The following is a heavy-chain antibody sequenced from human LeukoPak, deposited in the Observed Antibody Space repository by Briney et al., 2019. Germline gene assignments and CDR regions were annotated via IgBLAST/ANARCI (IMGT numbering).Heavy chain of an antibody. CDR2: ISYDGSNK. CDR1: GFTFSSYG. CDR3: AKGPDYGDYLSWFDP. V-gene: IGHV3-30*18. J-gene: IGHJ5*02. Sequence: PGRSLRLSCAASGFTFSSYGMHWVRQAPGKGLEWVAVISYDGSNKYYADSVKGRFTISRDNSKNTLYLQMNSLRAEDTAVYYCAKGPDYGDYLSWFDPWGQGTLVTVSS. D-gene: IGHD4-17*01.